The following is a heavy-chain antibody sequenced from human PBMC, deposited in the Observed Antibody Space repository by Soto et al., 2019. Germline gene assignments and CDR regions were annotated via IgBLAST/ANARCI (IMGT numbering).Heavy chain of an antibody. CDR2: IYYSGST. CDR3: TRVGGYYGDYPNFDY. V-gene: IGHV4-59*01. J-gene: IGHJ4*02. Sequence: QVQLHESGPGLVKPSETLSLTCTVYGGSIRSYYWSWIRQPPGKGLEWIGNIYYSGSTHYNPSRKSRVTISVDMSKNQVSLKLSSVTAADTAVYYCTRVGGYYGDYPNFDYWGQGALVTVSS. CDR1: GGSIRSYY. D-gene: IGHD4-17*01.